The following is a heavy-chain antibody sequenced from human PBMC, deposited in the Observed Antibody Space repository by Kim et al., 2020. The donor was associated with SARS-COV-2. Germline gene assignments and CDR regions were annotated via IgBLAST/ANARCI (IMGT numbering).Heavy chain of an antibody. CDR2: ISSSGYYI. CDR3: ARDGYYDSSVYYFDGAFDI. V-gene: IGHV3-21*01. J-gene: IGHJ3*02. Sequence: GGSLRLSCAASRFTFSSYSMNWVRQTPGKGLEWVSSISSSGYYIYYADSVKGRFTISRDNAKNSLYLQMNSLRAEDTAVYYCARDGYYDSSVYYFDGAFDIWGQGTMVTVSS. CDR1: RFTFSSYS. D-gene: IGHD3-22*01.